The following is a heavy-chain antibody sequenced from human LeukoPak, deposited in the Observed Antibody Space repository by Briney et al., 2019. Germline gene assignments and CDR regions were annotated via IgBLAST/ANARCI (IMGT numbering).Heavy chain of an antibody. CDR3: AKMLEGFRLVGYYYYMDV. CDR1: GYTFTSYG. D-gene: IGHD3-9*01. CDR2: ISAYNGNT. Sequence: ASVKVSCKASGYTFTSYGISWVRQAPGRGLEWMGWISAYNGNTNYAQKLQGRVTMTTDTSTSTAYMELRSLRSDDTAVYYCAKMLEGFRLVGYYYYMDVWGKGTTVTVSS. V-gene: IGHV1-18*01. J-gene: IGHJ6*03.